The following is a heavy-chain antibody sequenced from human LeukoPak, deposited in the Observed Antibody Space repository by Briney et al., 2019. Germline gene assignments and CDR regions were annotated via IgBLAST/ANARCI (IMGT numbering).Heavy chain of an antibody. CDR2: IDWDDDK. V-gene: IGHV2-70*11. D-gene: IGHD2-2*01. J-gene: IGHJ6*02. CDR1: GFSLSTSGMC. CDR3: ARMHPLKYCSSTSCPRYYYYGMDV. Sequence: SGPALVKPTQTLTLTCTFSGFSLSTSGMCVSWIRQPPGKALEWLARIDWDDDKYYSTSLKTRLTISKDTSKNQVVLTMTNMDPVDTATYYCARMHPLKYCSSTSCPRYYYYGMDVWGQGTTVTVSS.